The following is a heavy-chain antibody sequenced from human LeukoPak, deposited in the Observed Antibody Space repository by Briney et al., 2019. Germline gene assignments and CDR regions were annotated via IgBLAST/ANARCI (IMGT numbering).Heavy chain of an antibody. CDR2: INHSGST. J-gene: IGHJ4*02. CDR3: ARGPPSSSWYRPTIRYFDY. D-gene: IGHD6-13*01. Sequence: PSETLSLTCAVYGGSFSGYYWSWIRQPPGKGLEWIGEINHSGSTNYNPSLKSRVTISVDTSKNQFSLKLSSVTAADTAVYYCARGPPSSSWYRPTIRYFDYWGQGTLVTVS. V-gene: IGHV4-34*01. CDR1: GGSFSGYY.